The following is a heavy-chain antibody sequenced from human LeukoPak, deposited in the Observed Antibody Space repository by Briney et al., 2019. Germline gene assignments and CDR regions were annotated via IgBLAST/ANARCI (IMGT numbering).Heavy chain of an antibody. Sequence: GASVKVSCKASGYTFTSYGISWVRQAPGQGLEWMGWISAYNGNTNYAQKLQGRVTMTTDISTSTAYMELRSLRSDDTAVYYCARVGPAYCGGDCYSDYWGQGTLVTVSS. V-gene: IGHV1-18*01. J-gene: IGHJ4*02. CDR2: ISAYNGNT. CDR1: GYTFTSYG. CDR3: ARVGPAYCGGDCYSDY. D-gene: IGHD2-21*02.